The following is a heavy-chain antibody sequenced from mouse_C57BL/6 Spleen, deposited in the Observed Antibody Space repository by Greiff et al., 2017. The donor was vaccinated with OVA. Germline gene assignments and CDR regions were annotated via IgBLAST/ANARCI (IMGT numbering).Heavy chain of an antibody. CDR1: GFTFSDAW. D-gene: IGHD1-1*01. V-gene: IGHV6-6*01. CDR2: IRNKANNHAT. CDR3: TRSDYYGSSYGDY. Sequence: EVQVVESGGGLVQPGGSMKLSCAASGFTFSDAWMDWVRQSPEKGLEWVAEIRNKANNHATYYAESVKGRFTISRDDSKSSVYLQMNSSRAEDTGIYYCTRSDYYGSSYGDYWGQGTLVTVSA. J-gene: IGHJ3*01.